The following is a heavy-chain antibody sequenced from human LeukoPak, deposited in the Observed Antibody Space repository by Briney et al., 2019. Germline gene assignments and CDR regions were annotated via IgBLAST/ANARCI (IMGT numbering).Heavy chain of an antibody. CDR3: GRGYSVQ. CDR2: ITTSGGSA. CDR1: GFTLSSYA. Sequence: GESLRLSCAASGFTLSSYAMSWVRRAPGKGLEWVSGITTSGGSASYADSVKGRFTISRDNPGNTLFMEMHSLRAEDTAFYYDGRGYSVQWGQGTLVTVSS. V-gene: IGHV3-23*01. D-gene: IGHD3-22*01. J-gene: IGHJ4*02.